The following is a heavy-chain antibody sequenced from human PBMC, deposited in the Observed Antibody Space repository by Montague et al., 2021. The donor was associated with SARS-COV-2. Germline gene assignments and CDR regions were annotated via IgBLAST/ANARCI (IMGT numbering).Heavy chain of an antibody. J-gene: IGHJ3*02. Sequence: SETLSLTCTVSGGSISSSSYYWGWIRQPPGKGLEWIGSIYYSGSTYYNPSLKSRVTISVDTSKNQFSLKLSSVTAADTAVYYCARWKLYCSGGSCYSNRFDIWGRGKVVTISS. CDR3: ARWKLYCSGGSCYSNRFDI. CDR2: IYYSGST. D-gene: IGHD2-15*01. V-gene: IGHV4-39*01. CDR1: GGSISSSSYY.